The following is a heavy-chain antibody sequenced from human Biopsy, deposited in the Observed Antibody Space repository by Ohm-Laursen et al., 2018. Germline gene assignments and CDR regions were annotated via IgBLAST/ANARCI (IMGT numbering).Heavy chain of an antibody. D-gene: IGHD4-23*01. V-gene: IGHV4-59*01. CDR1: GGSMTGYE. Sequence: GTLSLTCSVSGGSMTGYEWSWIRQPPGKGLEWIGHIYYTGYTSYNASLKSRVTISVGTSRNHFSLRLSSLTAADTAVYYCARGSNDFGGLYFPRWGQGTLLTVSS. CDR3: ARGSNDFGGLYFPR. CDR2: IYYTGYT. J-gene: IGHJ4*02.